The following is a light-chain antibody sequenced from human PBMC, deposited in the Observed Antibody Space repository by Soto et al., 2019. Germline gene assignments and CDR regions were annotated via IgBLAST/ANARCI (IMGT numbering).Light chain of an antibody. CDR3: QQYNKWPRT. CDR1: QSVSSN. Sequence: EIVMTQSPDTLSVSPGERATLSCRARQSVSSNLAWYQQKPGQAPRLLIYGASTRATDIPARISGSGSGTEFTLTISSLQSEDCAVYYCQQYNKWPRTFGQGTKVDIK. CDR2: GAS. J-gene: IGKJ1*01. V-gene: IGKV3-15*01.